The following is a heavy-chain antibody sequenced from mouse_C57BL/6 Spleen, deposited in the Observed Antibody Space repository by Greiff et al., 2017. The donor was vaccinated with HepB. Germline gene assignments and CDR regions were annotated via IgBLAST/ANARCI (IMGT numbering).Heavy chain of an antibody. D-gene: IGHD2-5*01. CDR3: ARSAYYSNYRAMDY. CDR1: GYAFSSSW. V-gene: IGHV1-82*01. Sequence: VKLQESGPELVKPGASVKISCKASGYAFSSSWMNWVKQRPGKGLEWIGRIYPGDGDTNYNGKFKGKATLTADKSSSTAYMQLSSLTSEDSAVYFCARSAYYSNYRAMDYWGQGTSVTVSS. J-gene: IGHJ4*01. CDR2: IYPGDGDT.